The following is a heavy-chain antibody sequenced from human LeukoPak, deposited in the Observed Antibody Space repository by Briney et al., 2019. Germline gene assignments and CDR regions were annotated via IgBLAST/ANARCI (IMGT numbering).Heavy chain of an antibody. J-gene: IGHJ4*02. D-gene: IGHD2-15*01. CDR1: GGSISSYY. Sequence: SETLSLTCTVAGGSISSYYWSWIRQPPGKGLEWIGFIYYSGSTNYHPSLKSRVTISVDTSKNQFSLKLSSVTAADTAMYYCARDVGYCSGGSCPIFDYWGQGTLVTVSS. CDR3: ARDVGYCSGGSCPIFDY. CDR2: IYYSGST. V-gene: IGHV4-59*12.